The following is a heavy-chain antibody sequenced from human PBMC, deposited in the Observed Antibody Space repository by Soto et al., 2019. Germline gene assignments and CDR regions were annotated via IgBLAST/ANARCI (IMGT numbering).Heavy chain of an antibody. D-gene: IGHD3-3*01. CDR1: GGTFSSYA. CDR2: IIPIFGTA. Sequence: SVKVSCKASGGTFSSYAISWVRQAPGQGLEWMGGIIPIFGTANYAQKFQGRVTITADESTSTAYMELSSLRSEDTAVYYCARASYYDFWSGYPYYYYGMDVWGQGTTVTV. CDR3: ARASYYDFWSGYPYYYYGMDV. V-gene: IGHV1-69*13. J-gene: IGHJ6*02.